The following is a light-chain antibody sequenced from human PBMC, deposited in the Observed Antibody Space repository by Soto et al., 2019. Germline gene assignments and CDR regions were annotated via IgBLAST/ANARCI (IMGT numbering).Light chain of an antibody. CDR1: QSVSSY. CDR2: DAS. J-gene: IGKJ5*01. V-gene: IGKV3-11*01. Sequence: TQSPATLSLSPGERATLSCRASQSVSSYLAWYQQKPGQAPRLLIYDASNRATGIPARFSGSGSGTDFTLTIGSLEPEDFAVYYCQQRSNWPPITFGQGTRLEI. CDR3: QQRSNWPPIT.